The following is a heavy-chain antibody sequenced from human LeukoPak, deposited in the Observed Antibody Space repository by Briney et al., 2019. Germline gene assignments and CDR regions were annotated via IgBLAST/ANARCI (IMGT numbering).Heavy chain of an antibody. Sequence: ASVRVSCKAAGYTFTSYYTHWVRQAPGQGLEWMGIINPSGGCTSYAQKFQGRVSMTRDTSTSTVYMELSSLRSEDTAVYYCARGLSGQVGSFDLWGRGTLVTVSS. CDR3: ARGLSGQVGSFDL. D-gene: IGHD3-3*01. V-gene: IGHV1-46*01. CDR1: GYTFTSYY. CDR2: INPSGGCT. J-gene: IGHJ2*01.